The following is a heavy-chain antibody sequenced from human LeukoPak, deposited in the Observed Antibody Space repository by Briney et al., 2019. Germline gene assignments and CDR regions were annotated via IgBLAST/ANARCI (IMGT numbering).Heavy chain of an antibody. V-gene: IGHV3-23*01. Sequence: GGSLRLSCAASGFPFSSYAMSWVRQAPGSGLEWVSGISGSGAGTYYADSVKGRFTISRDSSKNTLYLQMNSLRAEDTAVYYCARDLCGGDCFSHFDYWGQGTLVTVSS. J-gene: IGHJ4*02. CDR2: ISGSGAGT. D-gene: IGHD2-21*02. CDR1: GFPFSSYA. CDR3: ARDLCGGDCFSHFDY.